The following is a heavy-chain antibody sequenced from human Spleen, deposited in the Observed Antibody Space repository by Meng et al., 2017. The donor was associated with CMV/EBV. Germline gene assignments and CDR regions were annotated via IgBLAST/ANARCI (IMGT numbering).Heavy chain of an antibody. J-gene: IGHJ4*02. D-gene: IGHD4-17*01. CDR3: ARAGAAVTTNFDF. CDR1: GYNFDSYG. Sequence: KASGYNFDSYGSTWGRQAPGQGLEWVGWVNAEDGDTDYGQKFQGRVTVTADTFTNTAYMEMRSLRSDDSAMYYCARAGAAVTTNFDFWGQGTLVTVSS. CDR2: VNAEDGDT. V-gene: IGHV1-18*01.